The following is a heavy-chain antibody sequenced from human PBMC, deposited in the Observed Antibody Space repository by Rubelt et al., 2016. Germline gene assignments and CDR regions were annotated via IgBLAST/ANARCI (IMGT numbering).Heavy chain of an antibody. CDR1: G. V-gene: IGHV2-26*01. CDR2: IFSNDEK. Sequence: GVSWIRQPPGKALEWLAHIFSNDEKSYTTSLKSRLTLSKDTSKSPVVLTLTKMDPVDTATYYCARVRNYYDSSGYYPYYYGMDVWGQGTTVTVSS. J-gene: IGHJ6*02. CDR3: ARVRNYYDSSGYYPYYYGMDV. D-gene: IGHD3-22*01.